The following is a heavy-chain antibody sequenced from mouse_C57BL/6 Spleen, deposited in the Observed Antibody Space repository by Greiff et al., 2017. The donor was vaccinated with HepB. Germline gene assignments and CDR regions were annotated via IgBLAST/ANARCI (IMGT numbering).Heavy chain of an antibody. CDR2: ISSGSSTI. D-gene: IGHD4-1*01. CDR1: GFTFSDYG. CDR3: ARLAGTGDYYAMDY. V-gene: IGHV5-17*01. Sequence: DVMLVESGGGLVKPGGSLKLSCAASGFTFSDYGMHWVRQAPEQGLEWVAYISSGSSTIYYADTVKGRFTISRDTATNTLFLQMTSLRSEDTAMYYGARLAGTGDYYAMDYWGQGTSVTVSS. J-gene: IGHJ4*01.